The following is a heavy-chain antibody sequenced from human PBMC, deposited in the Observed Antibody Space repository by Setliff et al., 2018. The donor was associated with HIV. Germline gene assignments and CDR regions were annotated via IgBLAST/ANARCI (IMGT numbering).Heavy chain of an antibody. CDR1: GGSISSYY. J-gene: IGHJ3*02. Sequence: SETLSLTCTVSGGSISSYYLSWIRQPPGKGMEWSGYIYTSGSTNYNPSLKSRVTISVDTSKNQFSLKLSSVTAADTAVYYCARQEYYDILTGQKAFDIWGQGTMVTVS. V-gene: IGHV4-4*09. CDR2: IYTSGST. D-gene: IGHD3-9*01. CDR3: ARQEYYDILTGQKAFDI.